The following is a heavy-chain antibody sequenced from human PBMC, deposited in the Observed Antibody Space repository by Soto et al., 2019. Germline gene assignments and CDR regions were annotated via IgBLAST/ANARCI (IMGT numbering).Heavy chain of an antibody. CDR2: MNTNNGNI. Sequence: WVHQAHGQGLEWMGWMNTNNGNIGYAQKFQGRVTLAADTSKNTAYMEMNSLTSDDTAIYYWADIEGSGWTHFDLWVQGTLVT. V-gene: IGHV1-8*01. CDR3: ADIEGSGWTHFDL. J-gene: IGHJ4*02. D-gene: IGHD6-19*01.